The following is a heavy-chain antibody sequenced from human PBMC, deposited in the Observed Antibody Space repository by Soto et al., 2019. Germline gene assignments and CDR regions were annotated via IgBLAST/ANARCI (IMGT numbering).Heavy chain of an antibody. Sequence: GGSLRLSCAASGFTFSSYAMSWVRQAPGKGLEWVSAISGSGGSTYYADSVKGRFTISGDNSKNTLYLQMNSLRAEDTAVYYCAKDYRGSSFNFDYWGQGTLVTVSS. D-gene: IGHD6-6*01. J-gene: IGHJ4*02. V-gene: IGHV3-23*01. CDR1: GFTFSSYA. CDR3: AKDYRGSSFNFDY. CDR2: ISGSGGST.